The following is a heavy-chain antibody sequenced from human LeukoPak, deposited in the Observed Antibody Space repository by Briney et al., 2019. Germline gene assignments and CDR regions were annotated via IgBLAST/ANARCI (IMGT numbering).Heavy chain of an antibody. CDR3: ARAYLCGSGSCLDH. CDR2: TYHSGST. CDR1: GYSISSCYD. V-gene: IGHV4-38-2*01. D-gene: IGHD3-10*01. Sequence: WEPLSLTCAVSGYSISSCYDWGSIRQPPGTGVGGLGRTYHSGSTYYSPSLKSRVNISVDSSKKQFSLKLGSVTAADTAVYYWARAYLCGSGSCLDHWGQGTLVTVSS. J-gene: IGHJ4*02.